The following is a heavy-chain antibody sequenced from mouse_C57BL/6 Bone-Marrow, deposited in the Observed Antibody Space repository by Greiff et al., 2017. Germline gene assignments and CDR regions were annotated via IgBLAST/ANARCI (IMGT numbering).Heavy chain of an antibody. CDR1: GYSFTSYY. V-gene: IGHV1-66*01. D-gene: IGHD2-3*01. Sequence: QVQLKESGPELVKPGASVKISCKASGYSFTSYYIHWVKQRPGQGLEWIGWIYPGSGNTKYNEKFKGKATLTAYKSSSTAYRQLSSLTSEDSAVYYCARDGYYAWFAYWGQGTLVTVSA. J-gene: IGHJ3*01. CDR3: ARDGYYAWFAY. CDR2: IYPGSGNT.